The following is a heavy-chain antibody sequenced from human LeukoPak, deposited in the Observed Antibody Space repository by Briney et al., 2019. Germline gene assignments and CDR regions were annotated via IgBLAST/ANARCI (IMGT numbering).Heavy chain of an antibody. D-gene: IGHD3-10*01. Sequence: PSQTLSLTCTVSGGSISSGGYYWSWIRQPPGKGLEWIGYIYHSGSTYYNPSLKSRVTISVDRSKNQFSLKLSSVTAADTALYYCAREHSYGSGSYYIDYWGQGTLVTVSS. V-gene: IGHV4-30-2*01. CDR2: IYHSGST. J-gene: IGHJ4*02. CDR3: AREHSYGSGSYYIDY. CDR1: GGSISSGGYY.